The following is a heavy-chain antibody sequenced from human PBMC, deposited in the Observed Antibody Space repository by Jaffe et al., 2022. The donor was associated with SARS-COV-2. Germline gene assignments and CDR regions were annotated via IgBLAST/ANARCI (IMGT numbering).Heavy chain of an antibody. CDR3: TRAGLRFLTPFDP. CDR2: INAGNGDT. Sequence: QVQLVQSGAEVKKPGASVKVSCKTSGYTFTTYTLHWMRQAPGQRFEWMGWINAGNGDTRYSQNFQGRVTFTRDTSANTAYMELTYLRSEDTAVYFCTRAGLRFLTPFDPWGQGTLVTVSS. CDR1: GYTFTTYT. V-gene: IGHV1-3*01. D-gene: IGHD3-3*01. J-gene: IGHJ5*02.